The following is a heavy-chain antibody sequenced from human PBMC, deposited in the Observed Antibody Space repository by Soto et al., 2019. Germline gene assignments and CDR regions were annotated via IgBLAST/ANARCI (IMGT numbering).Heavy chain of an antibody. Sequence: PSETMSLACAVSGYSINSGYDLVLIRQPPGKGLEWIGSIYHSGSTYYIPSLKSRVTISVDTSKNQFSLKLSSVTAADTAVYYCARDLQDYYDSSGYFYWGQGTLVTVSS. J-gene: IGHJ4*02. CDR3: ARDLQDYYDSSGYFY. CDR2: IYHSGST. V-gene: IGHV4-38-2*02. D-gene: IGHD3-22*01. CDR1: GYSINSGYD.